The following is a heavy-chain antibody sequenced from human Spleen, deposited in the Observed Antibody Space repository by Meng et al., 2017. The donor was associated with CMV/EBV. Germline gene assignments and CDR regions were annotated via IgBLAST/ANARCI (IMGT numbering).Heavy chain of an antibody. CDR3: ARDAGTPEPEFDS. CDR1: GLTFSYHA. J-gene: IGHJ4*02. V-gene: IGHV3-30*04. Sequence: ASGLTFSYHAMHWVRQAQGKGLEWVAVISSDARIKYYADSVKGRLTISRDNSKNTLYLQMNSLRPEDTAVYYCARDAGTPEPEFDSWGRGTLVTVSS. D-gene: IGHD1-14*01. CDR2: ISSDARIK.